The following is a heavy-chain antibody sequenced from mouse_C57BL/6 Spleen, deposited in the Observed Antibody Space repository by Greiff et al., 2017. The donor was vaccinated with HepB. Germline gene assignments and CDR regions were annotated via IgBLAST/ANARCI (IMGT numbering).Heavy chain of an antibody. CDR3: AKHSYYDYGWYFDV. CDR2: IWGDGST. V-gene: IGHV2-3*01. Sequence: QVQLQQSGPGLVAPSQSLSITCTVSGFSLTSYGVSWVRQPPGKGLEWLGVIWGDGSTNYHSALISRLSISKDNSNSQVFLKLSSLQTDDTATYYCAKHSYYDYGWYFDVWGTGTTVTVSS. CDR1: GFSLTSYG. J-gene: IGHJ1*03. D-gene: IGHD2-4*01.